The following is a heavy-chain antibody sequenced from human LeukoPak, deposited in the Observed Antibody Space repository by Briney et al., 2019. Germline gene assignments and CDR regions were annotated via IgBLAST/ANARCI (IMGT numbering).Heavy chain of an antibody. J-gene: IGHJ4*02. V-gene: IGHV1-69*13. Sequence: SVKVSCKASGNSISNYAVSWVRQAPGQGFEWLGGIIPIFGTADYAQKFQGRVTITADESTSTAYMKLSSLRSEDTAVYYCARVRLRFLEWPASYYFDYWGQGTLVTVSS. D-gene: IGHD3-3*01. CDR3: ARVRLRFLEWPASYYFDY. CDR2: IIPIFGTA. CDR1: GNSISNYA.